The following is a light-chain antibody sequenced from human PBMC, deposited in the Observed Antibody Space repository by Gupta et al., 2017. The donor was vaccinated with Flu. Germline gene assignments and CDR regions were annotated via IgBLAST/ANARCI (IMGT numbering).Light chain of an antibody. CDR2: DGS. CDR3: HQYHGWST. Sequence: EIVMTQSPATMSVSPGERVTLSCRASQSVYNKLAWYQQRPGQAPWLIIYDGSTRASDSPARFSGSGYVKEFTLTSSRRQYEDFAIYYWHQYHGWSTFGQGTMVDIK. V-gene: IGKV3-15*01. CDR1: QSVYNK. J-gene: IGKJ1*01.